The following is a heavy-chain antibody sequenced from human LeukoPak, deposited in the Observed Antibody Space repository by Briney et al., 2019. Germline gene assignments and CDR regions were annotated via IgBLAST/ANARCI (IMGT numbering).Heavy chain of an antibody. CDR1: GFTLSIYA. CDR3: SRVFSTWLAYFDY. CDR2: LSYDVSNQ. D-gene: IGHD3-3*02. J-gene: IGHJ4*02. Sequence: GGPLRLSCAACGFTLSIYAMQGARQAPGKGVEGGAVLSYDVSNQPPPPSVKAPFTLSRENSKNPLYLQMNRLSADDTAVYYCSRVFSTWLAYFDYWGQGTLVPLP. V-gene: IGHV3-30*07.